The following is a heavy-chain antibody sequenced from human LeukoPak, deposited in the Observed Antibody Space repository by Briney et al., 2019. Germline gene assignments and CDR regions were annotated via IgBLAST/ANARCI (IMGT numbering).Heavy chain of an antibody. J-gene: IGHJ4*02. CDR1: GGTFSSYA. Sequence: SSVEVSCKASGGTFSSYAISWVRQAPGQGLEWMGRIIPIFGIANYAQKFQGRVTITADKSTSTAYMELSSLRSEDTAVYYCARDHEDTAHGLDWGQGTLVTVSS. CDR3: ARDHEDTAHGLD. CDR2: IIPIFGIA. V-gene: IGHV1-69*04. D-gene: IGHD5-18*01.